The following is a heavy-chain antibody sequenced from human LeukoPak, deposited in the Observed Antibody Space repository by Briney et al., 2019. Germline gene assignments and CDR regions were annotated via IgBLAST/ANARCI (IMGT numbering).Heavy chain of an antibody. V-gene: IGHV4-39*01. CDR3: ARLGDRGFGETVDY. CDR1: GGSIRSVSYY. J-gene: IGHJ4*02. CDR2: IYYSGST. D-gene: IGHD3-10*01. Sequence: PSETLSLTCSVSGGSIRSVSYYWGWIRQPPGKGLEWIGSIYYSGSTYYNPSLKSRVTISVDTSKNQFSLKLSSVTAADTAVYYCARLGDRGFGETVDYWGQGTLVTVSS.